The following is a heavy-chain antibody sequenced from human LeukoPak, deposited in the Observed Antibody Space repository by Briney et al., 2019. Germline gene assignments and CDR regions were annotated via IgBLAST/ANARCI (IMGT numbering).Heavy chain of an antibody. CDR3: ARAPTVLVGYCSSSSCQADY. D-gene: IGHD2-2*01. CDR2: IDPSSTYI. V-gene: IGHV3-21*01. J-gene: IGHJ4*02. CDR1: GFTFSDHY. Sequence: GGSLRLSCAASGFTFSDHYMDWVRQAPGKGLEWVSAIDPSSTYIYYADSVKGRFTISRDNAENSLYLQMNSLRVEDTAVYYCARAPTVLVGYCSSSSCQADYWGQGTLVTVSS.